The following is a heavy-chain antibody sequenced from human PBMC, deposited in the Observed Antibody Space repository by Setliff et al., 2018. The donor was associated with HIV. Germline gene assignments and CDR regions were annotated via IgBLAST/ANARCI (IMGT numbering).Heavy chain of an antibody. CDR1: GGSISSGSYY. J-gene: IGHJ4*02. Sequence: SETLSLTCTVSGGSISSGSYYWSWIRQPAGKGLEWIGRIYTSGSTNYNPSLKSRVTISVDTSKNQFSLRLTSVSAADTAVYYCARSIYGSGSHPLDIWGQGTPVTSPQ. V-gene: IGHV4-61*02. D-gene: IGHD3-10*01. CDR2: IYTSGST. CDR3: ARSIYGSGSHPLDI.